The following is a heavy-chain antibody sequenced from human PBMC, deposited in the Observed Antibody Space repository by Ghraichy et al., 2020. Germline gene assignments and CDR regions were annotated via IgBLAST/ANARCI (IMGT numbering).Heavy chain of an antibody. V-gene: IGHV3-7*03. J-gene: IGHJ4*02. CDR1: GFTFSSYW. CDR3: ARDVRDYGDYGTRSEYYFDY. D-gene: IGHD4-17*01. CDR2: IKQDGSEK. Sequence: GGSLRLSCAASGFTFSSYWMSWVRQAPGKGLEWVANIKQDGSEKYYVDSVKGRFTISRDNAKNSLYLQMNSLRAEDTAVYYCARDVRDYGDYGTRSEYYFDYWGQGTLVTVSS.